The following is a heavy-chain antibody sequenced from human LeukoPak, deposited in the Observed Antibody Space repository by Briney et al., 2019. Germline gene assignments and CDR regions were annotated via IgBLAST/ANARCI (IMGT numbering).Heavy chain of an antibody. CDR3: ARGRGGYSYGYWFDP. Sequence: ASVKVSCKASGYTFTSYDINWVRQATGQGLEWMGWINPNSGDTGYAQKLQGRVTMTRNTSISTAYMELSSLRSEDTAVYYCARGRGGYSYGYWFDPWGQGTLVTVSS. D-gene: IGHD5-18*01. J-gene: IGHJ5*02. CDR1: GYTFTSYD. V-gene: IGHV1-8*01. CDR2: INPNSGDT.